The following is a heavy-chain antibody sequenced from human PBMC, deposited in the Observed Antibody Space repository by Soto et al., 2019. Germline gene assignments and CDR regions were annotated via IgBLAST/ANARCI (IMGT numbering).Heavy chain of an antibody. Sequence: QVQLVESGGGVVQPGRSLRLSCAASGFTFSSYAMHWVRQAPGKGLEWVAVISYDGSNKYYADSVKGRFTISRDNSKNTLYLQMNSLRAEDTAVYYCARDGSGYDDWDYWGQGTLVTVSS. CDR1: GFTFSSYA. D-gene: IGHD5-12*01. CDR3: ARDGSGYDDWDY. V-gene: IGHV3-30-3*01. J-gene: IGHJ4*02. CDR2: ISYDGSNK.